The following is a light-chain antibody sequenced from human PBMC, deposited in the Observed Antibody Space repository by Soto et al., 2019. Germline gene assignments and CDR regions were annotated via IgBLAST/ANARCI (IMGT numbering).Light chain of an antibody. Sequence: EIVLTQSPGTLSLSPGERATLSCRASQSLTSEYLSWYQQRPGQSPRLLIYDTDRRATDVPDRFRGSGYGTHFTLTISRLEHEDFAVYFCQQYGRSLWTFGQGTKLEIK. CDR3: QQYGRSLWT. J-gene: IGKJ1*01. CDR1: QSLTSEY. V-gene: IGKV3-20*01. CDR2: DTD.